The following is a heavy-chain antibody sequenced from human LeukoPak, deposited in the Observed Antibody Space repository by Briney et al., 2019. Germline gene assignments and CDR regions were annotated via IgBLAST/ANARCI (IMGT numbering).Heavy chain of an antibody. CDR3: ASGPKQGFDI. V-gene: IGHV4-61*01. CDR2: IYYSGST. J-gene: IGHJ3*02. Sequence: SETLSLTCTVSGDSISSGNWWSWVRQPPGKGLEWIGYIYYSGSTNYNPSLKSRVTISVDTSKNQFSLKLSSVTAADTAVYYCASGPKQGFDIWGQGTMVTVSS. CDR1: GDSISSGNW.